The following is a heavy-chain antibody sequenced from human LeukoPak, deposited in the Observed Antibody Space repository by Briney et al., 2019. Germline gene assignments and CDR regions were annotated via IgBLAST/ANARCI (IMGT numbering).Heavy chain of an antibody. CDR1: GGSMKNFY. D-gene: IGHD2-15*01. CDR2: IFSTGIT. J-gene: IGHJ5*02. Sequence: SETLSLTCTVSGGSMKNFYWSWIRQSAGRGLEWIGRIFSTGITNYNPSLKSRVTMLVDTANNQFSLKLTSVTDADTALYYCARASYCSENICYNLAWFGPWGQGTPVTVSS. V-gene: IGHV4-4*07. CDR3: ARASYCSENICYNLAWFGP.